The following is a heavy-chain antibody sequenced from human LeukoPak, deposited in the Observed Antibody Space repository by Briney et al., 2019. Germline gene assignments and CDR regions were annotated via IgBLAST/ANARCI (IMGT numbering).Heavy chain of an antibody. Sequence: QPGRSLRLSCAASGFTFSSYGMHWVRQAPGKGLEWVSVISYDGSNKYYADSVKGRFTISRDNSKNTLYLQMNSLRAEGTAVYYCAKDLQWDYYGSVDYWGQGTLVTVSS. D-gene: IGHD3-10*01. CDR3: AKDLQWDYYGSVDY. V-gene: IGHV3-30*18. J-gene: IGHJ4*02. CDR1: GFTFSSYG. CDR2: ISYDGSNK.